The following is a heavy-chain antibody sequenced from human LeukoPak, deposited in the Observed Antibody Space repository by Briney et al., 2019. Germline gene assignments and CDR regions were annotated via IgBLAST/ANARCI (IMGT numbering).Heavy chain of an antibody. CDR1: GFKFYSYA. Sequence: GGSLRLSCAASGFKFYSYAMHWVRQAPGKGLAWVASISFDGSEKYYRDSVKGRFTISRDNSKNTVSLQMNSLRPEDTAVYYCARSPGPAAVAFDYWGQGTLVTVSS. J-gene: IGHJ4*02. CDR3: ARSPGPAAVAFDY. V-gene: IGHV3-30*04. CDR2: ISFDGSEK. D-gene: IGHD6-13*01.